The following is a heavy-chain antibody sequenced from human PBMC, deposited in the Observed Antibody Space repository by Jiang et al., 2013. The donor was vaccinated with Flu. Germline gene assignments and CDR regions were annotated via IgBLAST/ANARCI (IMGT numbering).Heavy chain of an antibody. CDR2: IYYSGTT. CDR3: ARGRAAAGLLDL. J-gene: IGHJ5*02. V-gene: IGHV4-31*01. D-gene: IGHD6-13*01. Sequence: GLVKPSQTLSLTCTVSGDSISRGGDYWTWIRQLPGKGLEWIGYIYYSGTTYYNPSLKSLPTISVDTSKNQFSLRLSSVTAADTAVYFCARGRAAAGLLDLWGQGTLVTVSS. CDR1: GDSISRGGDY.